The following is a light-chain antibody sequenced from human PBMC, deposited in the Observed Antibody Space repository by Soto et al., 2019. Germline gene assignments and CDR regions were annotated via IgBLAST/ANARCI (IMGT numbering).Light chain of an antibody. Sequence: EIMMTQSPATVSVSPGERATLSCRASQSVSSNLAWYQQKPGQAPRLLIYGASTRATGIPARFSGSGSGTEFTLTISSLQSEDFAVYYCQQYNNWPLAFGQGTKVEIK. CDR3: QQYNNWPLA. J-gene: IGKJ1*01. CDR1: QSVSSN. V-gene: IGKV3-15*01. CDR2: GAS.